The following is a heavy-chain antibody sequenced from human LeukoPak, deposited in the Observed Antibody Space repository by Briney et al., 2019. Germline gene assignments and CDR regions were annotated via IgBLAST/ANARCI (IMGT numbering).Heavy chain of an antibody. V-gene: IGHV3-73*01. CDR1: GFTFSGSA. Sequence: SGGSLRLSCAASGFTFSGSAMHWVRQASGKGLEWVGRIRSKANSYATAYAASVKGRFTISRDDSKNTAYLQMNSLKTEDTAVYYCTRVRGYSGYDYDYWGQGTLATVSS. J-gene: IGHJ4*02. CDR2: IRSKANSYAT. D-gene: IGHD5-12*01. CDR3: TRVRGYSGYDYDY.